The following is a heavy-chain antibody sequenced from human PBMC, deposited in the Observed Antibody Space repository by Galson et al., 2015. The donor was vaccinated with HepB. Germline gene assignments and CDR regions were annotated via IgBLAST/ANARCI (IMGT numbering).Heavy chain of an antibody. D-gene: IGHD3-3*01. CDR1: GFTFSSYG. CDR2: IWYDGSNK. V-gene: IGHV3-33*01. Sequence: SLRLSCAASGFTFSSYGMHWVRQAPGKGLEWVAVIWYDGSNKYYADSVKGRFTISRDNSKNTLYLQMNSLRAEDTAVYYCAIDLGNDFWSGYAFYYYYGMDVWGQGTTVTVSS. J-gene: IGHJ6*02. CDR3: AIDLGNDFWSGYAFYYYYGMDV.